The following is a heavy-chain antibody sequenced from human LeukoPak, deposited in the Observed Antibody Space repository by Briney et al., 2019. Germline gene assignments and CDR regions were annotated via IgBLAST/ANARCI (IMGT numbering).Heavy chain of an antibody. CDR3: ARGGDFWSGSQYYFDY. CDR2: IYYSGST. V-gene: IGHV4-61*05. CDR1: GGSISSSSYY. Sequence: PSETLSLTCTVSGGSISSSSYYWGWIRQPPGKGLEWIGYIYYSGSTNYNPSLKSRVTISVDTSKNQFSLKLSSVTAADTAVYYCARGGDFWSGSQYYFDYWGQGTLVTVSS. J-gene: IGHJ4*02. D-gene: IGHD3-3*01.